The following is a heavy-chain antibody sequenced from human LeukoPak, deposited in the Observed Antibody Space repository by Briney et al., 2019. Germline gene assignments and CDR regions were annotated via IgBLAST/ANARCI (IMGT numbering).Heavy chain of an antibody. D-gene: IGHD1-20*01. J-gene: IGHJ4*02. CDR1: GFTFSDDY. CDR3: ARRRYNWNAIDY. V-gene: IGHV3-11*01. CDR2: ISSGGSTI. Sequence: GGSLRLSCAASGFTFSDDYMSWIRQAPGKGLEWASYISSGGSTIYYADSVKGRFTISRDNAKNSLYLQMNSLRAEDTAVYYCARRRYNWNAIDYWGQGALVTVSS.